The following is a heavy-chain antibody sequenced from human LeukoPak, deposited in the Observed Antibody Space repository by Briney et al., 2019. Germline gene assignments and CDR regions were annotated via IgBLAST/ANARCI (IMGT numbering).Heavy chain of an antibody. CDR3: ARSGYSYGYEWFDP. Sequence: PGGSLRLSCAASGFTVSSNYMSWVRQASGKGPEWVSVIYSGGSTYYADSVKGRFTISRHNSKNTLYLQMNSLRAEDTAVYYCARSGYSYGYEWFDPWGQGTPVTVSS. D-gene: IGHD5-18*01. V-gene: IGHV3-53*04. CDR2: IYSGGST. CDR1: GFTVSSNY. J-gene: IGHJ5*02.